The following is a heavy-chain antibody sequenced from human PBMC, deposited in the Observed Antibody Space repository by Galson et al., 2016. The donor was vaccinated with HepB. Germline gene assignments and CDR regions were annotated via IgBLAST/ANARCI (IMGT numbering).Heavy chain of an antibody. V-gene: IGHV3-43*01. CDR2: ISRDGSNT. CDR1: GFSFEDYT. J-gene: IGHJ6*02. Sequence: SLRLSCAASGFSFEDYTMHWVRQTPGRGLEWVSLISRDGSNTYYADSVKGRFTISRDNSKNTLDLQMNSLRAEDTAVYYCARDPGQPEFYYYGMDVWGQGTTVTVSS. D-gene: IGHD3-10*01. CDR3: ARDPGQPEFYYYGMDV.